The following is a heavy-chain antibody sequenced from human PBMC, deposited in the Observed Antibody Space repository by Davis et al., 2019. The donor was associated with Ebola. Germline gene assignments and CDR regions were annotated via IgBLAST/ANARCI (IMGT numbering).Heavy chain of an antibody. Sequence: GESLKISCAASGFTFSSYSMNWVRQAPGKGLEWVSSISSSSYIYYADSVKGRFTISRDNAKNSLYLQMNSLRAEDTAVYYCARDGDPLVYFDYWGQGTLVTVSS. J-gene: IGHJ4*02. CDR2: ISSSSYI. CDR1: GFTFSSYS. D-gene: IGHD4-17*01. V-gene: IGHV3-21*01. CDR3: ARDGDPLVYFDY.